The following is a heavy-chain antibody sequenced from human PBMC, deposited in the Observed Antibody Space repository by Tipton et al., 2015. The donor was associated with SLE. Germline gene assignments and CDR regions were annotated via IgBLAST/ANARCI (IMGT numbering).Heavy chain of an antibody. CDR1: GFSISSYY. CDR3: ARDHYGSLDY. D-gene: IGHD3-16*01. Sequence: LRLSCTVSGFSISSYYWGWIRQPPGKGLEWLGTIYHSGTTYYNPSLKSRLTLSIDTSKNQFSLKLSSVTAADTAVYYCARDHYGSLDYWGQGMLVTVSS. V-gene: IGHV4-38-2*02. CDR2: IYHSGTT. J-gene: IGHJ4*02.